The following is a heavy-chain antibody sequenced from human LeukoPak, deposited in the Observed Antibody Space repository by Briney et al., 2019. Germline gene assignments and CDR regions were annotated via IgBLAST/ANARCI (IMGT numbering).Heavy chain of an antibody. CDR1: GFTFSSYW. V-gene: IGHV3-7*03. Sequence: GGSLRLSCAVSGFTFSSYWMSWVRQAPGKGLEWVANIKQDGSEKYYVDSVKGRFTISRDNAKNSLLLQMNSLRAEDTAVYYCATGRQCGYWGQGTLVTVSS. J-gene: IGHJ4*02. D-gene: IGHD4-11*01. CDR2: IKQDGSEK. CDR3: ATGRQCGY.